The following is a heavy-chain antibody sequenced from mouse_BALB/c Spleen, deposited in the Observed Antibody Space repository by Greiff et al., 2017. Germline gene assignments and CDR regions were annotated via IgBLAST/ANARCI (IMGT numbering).Heavy chain of an antibody. V-gene: IGHV5-6-5*01. CDR3: ARRDYDTSMDY. CDR1: GFTFSSYA. CDR2: ISSGGST. D-gene: IGHD2-4*01. J-gene: IGHJ4*01. Sequence: EVMLVESGGDLVKPGGSLKLSCAASGFTFSSYAMSWVRQTPEKRLEWVASISSGGSTYYPDSVKGRFTISRDNARNILYLQMSSLRSEDTAMYYCARRDYDTSMDYWGQGTSVTVSS.